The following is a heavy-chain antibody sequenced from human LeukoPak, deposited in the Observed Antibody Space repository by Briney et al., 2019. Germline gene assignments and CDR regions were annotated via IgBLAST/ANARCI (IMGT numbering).Heavy chain of an antibody. J-gene: IGHJ4*02. V-gene: IGHV3-7*03. D-gene: IGHD6-19*01. Sequence: GGSLRLSCAASGFTVSSKYMSWVRQAPGKGLEWVAIIEQDGSEKYYVDSVKGRFTISRDNAKNSLYLQMNSLRAEDTAVYYCARRGGIRIAVPLDYWGQGTLVTVSS. CDR1: GFTVSSKY. CDR3: ARRGGIRIAVPLDY. CDR2: IEQDGSEK.